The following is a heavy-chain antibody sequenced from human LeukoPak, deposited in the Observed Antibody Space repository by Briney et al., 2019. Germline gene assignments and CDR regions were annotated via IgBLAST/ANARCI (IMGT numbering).Heavy chain of an antibody. J-gene: IGHJ4*02. CDR3: AREYTSSSHDF. V-gene: IGHV4-39*02. CDR2: IYYPGTA. Sequence: SETLSLTCTVSGGSINNSPYLWAWIRQPPGKGLEWIGNIYYPGTANYNPSLKSRLTISVDTSKNQFSLKVNSETAEDTAVYYCAREYTSSSHDFWGQGTLVTVSS. CDR1: GGSINNSPYL. D-gene: IGHD6-6*01.